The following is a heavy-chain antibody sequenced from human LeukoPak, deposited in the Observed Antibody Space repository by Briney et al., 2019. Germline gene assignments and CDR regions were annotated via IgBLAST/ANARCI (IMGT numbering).Heavy chain of an antibody. CDR2: IRSSSSTI. V-gene: IGHV3-48*02. CDR1: GFTFSSYS. J-gene: IGHJ4*02. Sequence: GGSLRLSCAASGFTFSSYSMDWVRQAPGKGLEWVSYIRSSSSTIDYADSVKGRFTISRDNAKNSLYLQMNSLRDEDTAVYYCARTSSGYYGSGTYFDYWGQGTLVTVSS. CDR3: ARTSSGYYGSGTYFDY. D-gene: IGHD3-10*01.